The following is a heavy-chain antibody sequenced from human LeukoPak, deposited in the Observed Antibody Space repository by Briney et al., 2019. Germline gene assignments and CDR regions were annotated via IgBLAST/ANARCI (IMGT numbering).Heavy chain of an antibody. Sequence: SQTLSLTCTVSGGSISSDSDYWSWIRQPAGKGLEWIGRIYTSGSTNYNPSLKSRVTISVDTSKNQFSLKLSSVTAADTAVYYCARDQYYYGSGSRGARFDPWGQGTLVTVSS. D-gene: IGHD3-10*01. CDR3: ARDQYYYGSGSRGARFDP. CDR2: IYTSGST. V-gene: IGHV4-61*02. CDR1: GGSISSDSDY. J-gene: IGHJ5*02.